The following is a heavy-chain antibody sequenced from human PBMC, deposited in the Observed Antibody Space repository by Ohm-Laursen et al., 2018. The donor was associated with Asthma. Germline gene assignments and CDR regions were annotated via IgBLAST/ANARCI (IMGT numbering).Heavy chain of an antibody. J-gene: IGHJ3*02. D-gene: IGHD3-3*01. CDR3: ARGLSPILRFLEWLFDAFDI. Sequence: ASVKVSCKLSGGAFTSFSYTWVRQAPGQGLEWVGGVIPITGTTTYAQHLQVRVTITADEATNTVYMELRGLRSEDTAVYYCARGLSPILRFLEWLFDAFDIWGQGTMVTVSS. CDR2: VIPITGTT. CDR1: GGAFTSFS. V-gene: IGHV1-69*13.